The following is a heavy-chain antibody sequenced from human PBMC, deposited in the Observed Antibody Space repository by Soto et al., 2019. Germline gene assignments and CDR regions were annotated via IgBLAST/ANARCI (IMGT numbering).Heavy chain of an antibody. J-gene: IGHJ6*02. Sequence: SETLSLTCTVSGGSISSYHWTWIRQPPGKGLEWIGYIYYNGSTNYNPSLKSRVTISIDTPKNQFSLRLRSVTPADTAAYYCVRDHRIALVRGDFYYYGMDVWGQGTTVTVSS. V-gene: IGHV4-59*01. CDR3: VRDHRIALVRGDFYYYGMDV. CDR2: IYYNGST. D-gene: IGHD3-10*01. CDR1: GGSISSYH.